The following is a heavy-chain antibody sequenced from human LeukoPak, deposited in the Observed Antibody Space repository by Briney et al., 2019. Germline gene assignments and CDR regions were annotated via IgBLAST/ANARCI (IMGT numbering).Heavy chain of an antibody. CDR2: IYPGGSDT. CDR1: GYRFTTYW. V-gene: IGHV5-51*01. J-gene: IGHJ4*02. Sequence: GESLKISCKGTGYRFTTYWIGWVRQLPGKGLKWMGIIYPGGSDTRYSPSFQGQVTISADKSISTAYLQWSSLKASDTAMYYCARHDDYGDIFSRVYWGQGTLVTVSS. CDR3: ARHDDYGDIFSRVY. D-gene: IGHD4-17*01.